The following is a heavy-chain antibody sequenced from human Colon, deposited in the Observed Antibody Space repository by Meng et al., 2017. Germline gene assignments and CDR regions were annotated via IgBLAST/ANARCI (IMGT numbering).Heavy chain of an antibody. CDR2: MSDSVTT. D-gene: IGHD4-17*01. V-gene: IGHV4-31*03. CDR1: GGSIKSGGYH. J-gene: IGHJ4*02. CDR3: ARDTLYGTDY. Sequence: QVHLHESGPGLVRPSDDLSLVCTVSGGSIKSGGYHWSWVRQHPGKGREYIGFMSDSVTTDYNPSLRSRVSISEIGSSKNQFSLTLWSVTAADTATYFCARDTLYGTDYWGQGVLITVSS.